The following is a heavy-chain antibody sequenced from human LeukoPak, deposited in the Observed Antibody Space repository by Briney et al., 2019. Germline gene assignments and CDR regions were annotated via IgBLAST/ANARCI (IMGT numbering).Heavy chain of an antibody. CDR2: INHSGST. Sequence: SETLSLTSAVYGGSFSGYYWSWIRQPPGKGLEWIGEINHSGSTNYNPSLKSRVTISVDTSKNQFSLKLSSVTAADTAVYYCARRWVRGQGRYNWFDPWGQGTLVTVSS. J-gene: IGHJ5*02. CDR1: GGSFSGYY. D-gene: IGHD3-10*01. CDR3: ARRWVRGQGRYNWFDP. V-gene: IGHV4-34*01.